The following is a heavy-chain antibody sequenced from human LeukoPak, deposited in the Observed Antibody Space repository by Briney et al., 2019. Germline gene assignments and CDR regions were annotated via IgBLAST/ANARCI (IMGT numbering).Heavy chain of an antibody. CDR2: ISGSGGST. V-gene: IGHV3-23*01. CDR1: GFTFSSYA. CDR3: AKAHTGDGTYYYYYGMDV. D-gene: IGHD3-10*01. J-gene: IGHJ6*02. Sequence: PGGSLRLSCAASGFTFSSYAMSWVRQAPGKGLEWVSAISGSGGSTYYADSVKGRFTISRDNSKNTLYLQMNSLRAEDTAVYYCAKAHTGDGTYYYYYGMDVWGQGTTVTVSS.